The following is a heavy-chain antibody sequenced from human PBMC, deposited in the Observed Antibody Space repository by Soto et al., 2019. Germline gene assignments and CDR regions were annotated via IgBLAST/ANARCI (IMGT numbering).Heavy chain of an antibody. J-gene: IGHJ6*02. D-gene: IGHD3-10*01. CDR3: ARDGRVLWFGEEGMDV. CDR1: GFTFSSYG. Sequence: GGSLRLSCAASGFTFSSYGMHWVRQAPGKGLEWVAVIWYDGSNKYYADSVKGRFTISRDNSKNTLYLQMNSLRAEDTAVYYCARDGRVLWFGEEGMDVWGQGTTVTVSS. CDR2: IWYDGSNK. V-gene: IGHV3-33*01.